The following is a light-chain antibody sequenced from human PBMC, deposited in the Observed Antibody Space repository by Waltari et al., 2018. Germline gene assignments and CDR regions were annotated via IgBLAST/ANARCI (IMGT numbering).Light chain of an antibody. CDR3: AAWDDSLSGHVV. V-gene: IGLV1-47*01. J-gene: IGLJ2*01. Sequence: QSVLTQPPSASGTPGPRVPISCSGSSSNIGSNYVYWYQQLPGTAPKLLIYRNNQRPSGVPDRFSGSKSGTSASLAISGLRSEDEADYYCAAWDDSLSGHVVFGGGTKLTVL. CDR1: SSNIGSNY. CDR2: RNN.